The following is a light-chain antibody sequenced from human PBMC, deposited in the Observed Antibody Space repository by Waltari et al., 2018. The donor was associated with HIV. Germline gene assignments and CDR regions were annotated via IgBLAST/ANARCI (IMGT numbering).Light chain of an antibody. V-gene: IGKV3-20*01. CDR3: QQYGYSPTT. CDR1: RSVSSGY. Sequence: EIVLTQSPGPLSLSPGERATLTCRCSRSVSSGYLAWYQQRLGHGPRVLIYGASSRATGIPDRCSGSGYGTDFYLTYARLETEDFAVYFCQQYGYSPTTFGPGPRVDIK. CDR2: GAS. J-gene: IGKJ3*01.